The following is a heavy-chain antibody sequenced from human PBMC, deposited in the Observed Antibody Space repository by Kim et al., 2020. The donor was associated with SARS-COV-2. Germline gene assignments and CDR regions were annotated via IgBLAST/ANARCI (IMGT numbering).Heavy chain of an antibody. CDR2: MNPNSGNT. Sequence: ASVKVSCKASGYTFTSYDINWVRQATGQGLEWMGWMNPNSGNTGYAQKFQGRVTMTRNTSISTAYMELSSLRSEDTAVYYCARAESRITIFGVVIRVLAYYFDYWGQGTLVTVSS. CDR3: ARAESRITIFGVVIRVLAYYFDY. CDR1: GYTFTSYD. J-gene: IGHJ4*02. D-gene: IGHD3-3*01. V-gene: IGHV1-8*01.